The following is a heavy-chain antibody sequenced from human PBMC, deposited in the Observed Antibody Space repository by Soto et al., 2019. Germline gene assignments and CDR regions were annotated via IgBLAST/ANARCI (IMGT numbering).Heavy chain of an antibody. Sequence: GGSLRLSCAASGFTFGSYWMHWGRQAPGKGLVWVSRMNEDGGTTDYADSVKGRFTISRDNAKNTLYLQMNSLRVEDTAVYYCASDLSGRADVWGQGTTVTVSS. D-gene: IGHD3-10*01. J-gene: IGHJ6*02. CDR2: MNEDGGTT. CDR3: ASDLSGRADV. CDR1: GFTFGSYW. V-gene: IGHV3-74*01.